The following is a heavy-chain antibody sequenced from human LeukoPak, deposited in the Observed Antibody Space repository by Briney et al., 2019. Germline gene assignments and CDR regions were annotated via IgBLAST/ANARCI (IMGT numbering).Heavy chain of an antibody. Sequence: ASVKVSCKASGYTFTSYAMHWVRQAPGQRLEWMGWINAGNGNTKYSQKFQGRVTITRDTSASTAYMELSSPRSEDTAVYYCARVGYYDSSGYYGSYYYYGMDVWGQGTTVTVSS. V-gene: IGHV1-3*01. CDR1: GYTFTSYA. D-gene: IGHD3-22*01. J-gene: IGHJ6*02. CDR2: INAGNGNT. CDR3: ARVGYYDSSGYYGSYYYYGMDV.